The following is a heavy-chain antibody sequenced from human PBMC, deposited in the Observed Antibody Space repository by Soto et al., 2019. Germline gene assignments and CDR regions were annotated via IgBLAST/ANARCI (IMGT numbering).Heavy chain of an antibody. CDR2: IYYRGST. D-gene: IGHD3-16*01. CDR3: ARDWGRDGCFDY. J-gene: IGHJ4*02. V-gene: IGHV4-31*03. CDR1: GGSISSGGYY. Sequence: QVQLQESGPGLVKPSQTLSLICTVSGGSISSGGYYWSWIRQHPGKGLEWIGYIYYRGSTYDNPSLNGRVTISVDTSNNQFSLKLTSVTAADTAVYYCARDWGRDGCFDYWGEGTLVTVSS.